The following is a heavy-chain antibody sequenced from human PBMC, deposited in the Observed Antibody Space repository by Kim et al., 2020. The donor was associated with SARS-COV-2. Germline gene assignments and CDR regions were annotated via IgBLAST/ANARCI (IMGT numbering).Heavy chain of an antibody. Sequence: PSFQGQVTISADKSINTAYLQWSSLKASDTAMYYCARQDGSGTSTPYDYWGQGTLVTVSS. D-gene: IGHD3-10*01. J-gene: IGHJ4*02. CDR3: ARQDGSGTSTPYDY. V-gene: IGHV5-51*01.